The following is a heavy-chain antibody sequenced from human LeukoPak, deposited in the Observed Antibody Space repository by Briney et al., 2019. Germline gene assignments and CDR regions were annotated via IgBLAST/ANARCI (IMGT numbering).Heavy chain of an antibody. CDR1: GFTFSSHW. J-gene: IGHJ4*02. CDR3: ARGATYAYYFDL. V-gene: IGHV3-74*01. CDR2: IKSDGSST. D-gene: IGHD1-26*01. Sequence: GGSLRLSCAASGFTFSSHWMHWVRHATGKGRVWVSRIKSDGSSTNYADFVEGRFTISRDNAKNTVYLQINSLRAEDTAVYYCARGATYAYYFDLWGQGTLVTVSS.